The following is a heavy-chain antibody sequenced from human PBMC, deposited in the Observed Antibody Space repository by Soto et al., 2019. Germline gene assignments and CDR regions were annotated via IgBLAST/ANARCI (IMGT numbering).Heavy chain of an antibody. CDR1: GYSFTSHY. D-gene: IGHD3-22*01. V-gene: IGHV1-18*04. CDR2: ISAYNGNT. Sequence: ASVKVSCKAIGYSFTSHYMHWVRQAPGQGLEWMGWISAYNGNTNYAQKLQGRVTMTTDTSTSTAYMELRSLRSDDTAVYYCARGVDYYDSSGRPDYWGQGTLVTVSS. J-gene: IGHJ4*02. CDR3: ARGVDYYDSSGRPDY.